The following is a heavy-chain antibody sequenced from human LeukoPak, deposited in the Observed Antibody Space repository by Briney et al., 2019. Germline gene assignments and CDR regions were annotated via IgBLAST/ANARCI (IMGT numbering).Heavy chain of an antibody. CDR1: GGSISSYY. CDR2: IYYSGST. J-gene: IGHJ3*02. CDR3: ARDLGGSNDAFDI. Sequence: SETLSLTCTVSGGSISSYYWSWIRQPPRKGLEWIGYIYYSGSTNYNPSLKSRVTISVDTSKNQFSLKLSSVTAADTAVYYCARDLGGSNDAFDIWGQGTMVTVSS. V-gene: IGHV4-59*01.